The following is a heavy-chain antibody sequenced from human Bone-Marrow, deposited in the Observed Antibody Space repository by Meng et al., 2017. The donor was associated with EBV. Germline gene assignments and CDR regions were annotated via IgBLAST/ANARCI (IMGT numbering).Heavy chain of an antibody. CDR2: LIPLSDAP. V-gene: IGHV1-69*01. CDR3: ASESGRGFTPDY. CDR1: GGTFRSDA. J-gene: IGHJ4*02. D-gene: IGHD3-10*01. Sequence: EEVVRSGAEVNKPGSSVKVSCKTSGGTFRSDAISCVRQAPGQGLEWMGGLIPLSDAPHYAQKFQGRVTITADESTSTHYLDLSGLRAEDTAVYYCASESGRGFTPDYWGQGTLVTVSS.